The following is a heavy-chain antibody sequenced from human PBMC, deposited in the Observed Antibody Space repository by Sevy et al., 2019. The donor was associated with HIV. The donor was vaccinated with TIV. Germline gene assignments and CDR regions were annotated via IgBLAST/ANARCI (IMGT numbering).Heavy chain of an antibody. J-gene: IGHJ6*02. CDR1: GGSFSGYY. D-gene: IGHD3-3*01. V-gene: IGHV4-34*01. CDR3: ARESDYDFWSGYSPAYYYGMDV. CDR2: INHSGST. Sequence: SATLSLTCAVYGGSFSGYYWSWIRQPPGKGLEWIGEINHSGSTNYNPSLKSRVTISVDTSKNQFSLKLSSVTAADTAVYYCARESDYDFWSGYSPAYYYGMDVWGQGTTVTVSS.